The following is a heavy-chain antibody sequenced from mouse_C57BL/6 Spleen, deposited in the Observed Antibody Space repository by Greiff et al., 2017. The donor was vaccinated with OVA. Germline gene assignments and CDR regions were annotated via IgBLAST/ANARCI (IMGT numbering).Heavy chain of an antibody. D-gene: IGHD1-1*01. CDR3: ARNYGSSPFDY. V-gene: IGHV1-69*01. CDR2: IDPSDSYT. CDR1: GYTFTSYW. Sequence: QVQLQQPGAELVMPGASVKLSCKASGYTFTSYWMHWVKQRPGQGLEWIGEIDPSDSYTNYNQKFKGKSTLTVDKSSSTAYMQLSSLTSEVSAVYYCARNYGSSPFDYWGQGTTLTVSS. J-gene: IGHJ2*01.